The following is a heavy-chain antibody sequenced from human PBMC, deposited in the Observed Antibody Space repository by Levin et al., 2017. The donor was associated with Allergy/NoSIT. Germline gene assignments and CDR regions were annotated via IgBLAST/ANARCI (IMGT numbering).Heavy chain of an antibody. CDR2: IIPILGIT. V-gene: IGHV1-69*04. D-gene: IGHD5-12*01. Sequence: KISCKASGGTFSRYAISWVRQAPGQGLEWMGRIIPILGITNDAQNFQDRVTITADKSTSSVYMELRSLRSEDTAVYFCARDSVATTPEEDAFDIWGQGTMVTVSS. CDR1: GGTFSRYA. CDR3: ARDSVATTPEEDAFDI. J-gene: IGHJ3*02.